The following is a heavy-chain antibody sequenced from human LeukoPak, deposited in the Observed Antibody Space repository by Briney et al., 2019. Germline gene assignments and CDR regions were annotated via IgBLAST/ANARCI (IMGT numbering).Heavy chain of an antibody. CDR1: GYTFTSYY. CDR3: ARDRRFLEWLLSY. V-gene: IGHV1-46*01. Sequence: ASVKVSCKASGYTFTSYYMHWVRQAPGRGLEWMGIINPSGGSTSYAQKFQGRVTMTRDTSTSTVYMELSSLRSGDTAVYYCARDRRFLEWLLSYWGQGTLVTVSS. J-gene: IGHJ4*02. D-gene: IGHD3-3*01. CDR2: INPSGGST.